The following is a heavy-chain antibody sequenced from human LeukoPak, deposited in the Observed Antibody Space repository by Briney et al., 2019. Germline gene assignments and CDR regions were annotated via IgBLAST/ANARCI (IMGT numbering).Heavy chain of an antibody. V-gene: IGHV3-30-3*02. CDR1: GFTLSSFA. CDR2: TSSDGSSK. Sequence: PGGSLRLSCATSGFTLSSFAMHWVRQAPGKGLEWVAVTSSDGSSKYHADSVKGRFTLSRDNSKNTLSLQMNSLRGEDTALYYCATEGRGLYYYGMDVWGQGTTVTVSS. CDR3: ATEGRGLYYYGMDV. J-gene: IGHJ6*02. D-gene: IGHD1-26*01.